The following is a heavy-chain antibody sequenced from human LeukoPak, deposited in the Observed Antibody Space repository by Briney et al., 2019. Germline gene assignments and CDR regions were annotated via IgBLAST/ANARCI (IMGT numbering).Heavy chain of an antibody. CDR2: ISYDGNNK. CDR3: AREGDSSGPHPDAFDI. D-gene: IGHD3-22*01. V-gene: IGHV3-30-3*01. CDR1: GFTFSSYA. Sequence: QPGGSLRLSCAASGFTFSSYAMHWVRQAPGKGLEWVAVISYDGNNKYYADSVKGRFTISRDNSKNTLYLQMNSLRAEDTAVYYCAREGDSSGPHPDAFDIWGQGTMVTVSS. J-gene: IGHJ3*02.